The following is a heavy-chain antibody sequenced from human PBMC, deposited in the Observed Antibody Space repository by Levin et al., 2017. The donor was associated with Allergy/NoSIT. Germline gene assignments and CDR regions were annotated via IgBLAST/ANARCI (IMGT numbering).Heavy chain of an antibody. Sequence: SQTLSLTCTVSGGSISSYYWSWIRQPPGKGLEWIGYIYYSGSTNYNPSLKSRVTISVDTSKNQFSLKLSSVTAADTAVYYCARDRGQIDPWGQGTLVTVSS. CDR2: IYYSGST. V-gene: IGHV4-59*01. CDR1: GGSISSYY. D-gene: IGHD3-10*01. CDR3: ARDRGQIDP. J-gene: IGHJ5*02.